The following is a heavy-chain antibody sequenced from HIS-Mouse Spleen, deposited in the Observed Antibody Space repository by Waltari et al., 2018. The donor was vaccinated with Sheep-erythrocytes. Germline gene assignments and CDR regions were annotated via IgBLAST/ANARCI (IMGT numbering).Heavy chain of an antibody. CDR3: ARGPYYDSSGYFDY. V-gene: IGHV1-69*04. D-gene: IGHD3-22*01. J-gene: IGHJ4*02. CDR1: GGTFSSYA. CDR2: IIPILGIA. Sequence: QVQLVQSGAEVKKPGSSVKVSCKASGGTFSSYAISWVPQAPGQGLEWMGRIIPILGIANYAQKFQGRVTITADKSTSTAYMELSSLRSEDTAVYYCARGPYYDSSGYFDYWGQGTLVTVSS.